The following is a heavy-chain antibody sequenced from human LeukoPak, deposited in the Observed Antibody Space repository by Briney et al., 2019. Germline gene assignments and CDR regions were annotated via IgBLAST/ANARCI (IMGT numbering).Heavy chain of an antibody. CDR2: ISGSGGST. Sequence: GGSLRLSCAASGFTFSSYAMSWVRQAPGKGLEWVSAISGSGGSTYYADSVKGRFTISRDNSKNTLYLQMNSPRAEDTAVYYCAKDRASYYDFWSGFDYWGQGTLVTVSS. CDR3: AKDRASYYDFWSGFDY. CDR1: GFTFSSYA. D-gene: IGHD3-3*01. V-gene: IGHV3-23*01. J-gene: IGHJ4*02.